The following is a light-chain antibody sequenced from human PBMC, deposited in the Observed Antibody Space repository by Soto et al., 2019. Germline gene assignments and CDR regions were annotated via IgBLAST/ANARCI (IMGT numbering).Light chain of an antibody. V-gene: IGKV3-15*01. CDR1: QRIGSN. Sequence: EIIMTQSPATLSVSPGERATLSCKAIQRIGSNLAWYQQKPGQAPRLLIYGASSRATGFPARFSGSGSGTDFTLTISSLQSEYFAVYYCQQYKNWPPWTFGQGTKVEMK. J-gene: IGKJ1*01. CDR3: QQYKNWPPWT. CDR2: GAS.